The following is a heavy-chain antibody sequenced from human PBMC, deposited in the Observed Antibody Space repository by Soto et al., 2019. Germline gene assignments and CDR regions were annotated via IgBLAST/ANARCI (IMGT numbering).Heavy chain of an antibody. V-gene: IGHV1-18*04. Sequence: ASVKVSCKASGYTFTSYGISWVRQAPGQGLEWMGWISAYNGNTNYAQKLQGRVTMTTDTSTSTAYMELRSLRSDDTAVYYCARNALLGYCSSTSCPSICDYWGQGTPVTVYS. CDR2: ISAYNGNT. CDR1: GYTFTSYG. J-gene: IGHJ4*02. D-gene: IGHD2-2*01. CDR3: ARNALLGYCSSTSCPSICDY.